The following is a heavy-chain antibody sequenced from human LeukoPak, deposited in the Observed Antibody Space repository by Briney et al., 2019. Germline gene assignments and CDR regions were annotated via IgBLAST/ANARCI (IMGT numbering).Heavy chain of an antibody. J-gene: IGHJ6*03. V-gene: IGHV3-21*01. D-gene: IGHD3-10*01. CDR2: ISSSSSYI. CDR3: ARYPLGSGSYYYMDV. CDR1: GFTFSSYE. Sequence: PGGSLRLSCAASGFTFSSYEMNWVRQAPGKGLEWVSSISSSSSYIYHADSVKGRFTISRDNAKNSLYLQMNSLRAEDTAVYYCARYPLGSGSYYYMDVWGKGTTVTVSS.